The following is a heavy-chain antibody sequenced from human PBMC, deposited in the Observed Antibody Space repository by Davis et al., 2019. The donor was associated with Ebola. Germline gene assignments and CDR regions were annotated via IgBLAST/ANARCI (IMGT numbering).Heavy chain of an antibody. CDR1: GFTFSSYS. J-gene: IGHJ6*02. CDR2: ISSSSSTI. Sequence: GESLKISCVASGFTFSSYSMNWVRQAPGKGLEWVSYISSSSSTIYYADSVKGRFTISRDNAKNSLYLQMNSLRDEDTAVYYCARKGIVVVPAARAYYYGMDVWGQGTTVTVSS. V-gene: IGHV3-48*02. D-gene: IGHD2-2*01. CDR3: ARKGIVVVPAARAYYYGMDV.